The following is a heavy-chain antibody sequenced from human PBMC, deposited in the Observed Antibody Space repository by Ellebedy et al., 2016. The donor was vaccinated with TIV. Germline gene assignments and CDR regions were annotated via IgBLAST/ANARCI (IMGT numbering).Heavy chain of an antibody. V-gene: IGHV3-53*01. CDR2: IYSGGDGGDT. CDR3: ARDFDRLVFDY. CDR1: GFTVSSNY. D-gene: IGHD6-19*01. J-gene: IGHJ4*02. Sequence: PGGSLRLSCAASGFTVSSNYMNWVRQAPGKGLEWVSVIYSGGDGGDTYYADSVKGRFTISRDNSKNTLYLQMNSLRAEDTAVYYCARDFDRLVFDYWGQGTLVTVSS.